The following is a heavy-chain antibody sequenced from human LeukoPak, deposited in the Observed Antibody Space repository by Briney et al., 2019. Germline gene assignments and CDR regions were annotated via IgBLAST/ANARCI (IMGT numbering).Heavy chain of an antibody. CDR1: GFTLTGSA. CDR3: TPSLYDILTGSDY. Sequence: GSPKLSRAASGFTLTGSAMHLVRQASGKGLEWVGGIRSKANSYPTAYAPSVKGRFPISRDDSKNTAYLQLNSLKTEDPAVYYCTPSLYDILTGSDYWGQGTLVTVSS. D-gene: IGHD3-9*01. V-gene: IGHV3-73*01. CDR2: IRSKANSYPT. J-gene: IGHJ4*02.